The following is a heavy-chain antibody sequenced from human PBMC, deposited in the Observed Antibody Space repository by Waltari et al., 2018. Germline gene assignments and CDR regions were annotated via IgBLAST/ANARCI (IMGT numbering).Heavy chain of an antibody. CDR1: GFTFSSYA. D-gene: IGHD6-19*01. V-gene: IGHV3-23*01. CDR2: ISGSGGST. Sequence: EVQLLESGGGLVQPGGSLRLSCAASGFTFSSYAMSWVRQAPGKGLEWVSAISGSGGSTYDADSVKGRFTISRDNSKNTLYLQMNSLRAEDTAVYYCAKEPYSSGWHALDYWAREPWSPSPQ. CDR3: AKEPYSSGWHALDY. J-gene: IGHJ4*02.